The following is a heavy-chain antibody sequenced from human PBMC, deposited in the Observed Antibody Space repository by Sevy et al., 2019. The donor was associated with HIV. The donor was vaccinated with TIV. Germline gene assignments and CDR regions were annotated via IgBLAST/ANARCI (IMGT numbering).Heavy chain of an antibody. Sequence: ASVKVSCKASGYTFTDYYMHWVRQAPGQGLEWMGWINPNSGGTNYAQKFQGRVTMTRDTSISTAYMDLSRLRSDDTAVYYCARPIEYSCSFGVFAYWGQGTLVTVSS. CDR3: ARPIEYSCSFGVFAY. D-gene: IGHD6-6*01. CDR1: GYTFTDYY. J-gene: IGHJ4*02. V-gene: IGHV1-2*02. CDR2: INPNSGGT.